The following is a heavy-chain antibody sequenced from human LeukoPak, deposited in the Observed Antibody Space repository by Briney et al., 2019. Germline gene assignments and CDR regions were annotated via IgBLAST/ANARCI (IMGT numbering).Heavy chain of an antibody. V-gene: IGHV3-66*01. CDR2: IYRGGNT. CDR3: AKDSYDRSGYYYYYFAY. CDR1: GFTVSSNY. J-gene: IGHJ4*02. Sequence: GGSLRLSCAASGFTVSSNYMSWVRQAPGKGLEWVSVIYRGGNTYSADSVKGRFSISRDDSKNTLYLRMNSLRAEDTAVYYCAKDSYDRSGYYYYYFAYWGQGTRVTVSS. D-gene: IGHD3-22*01.